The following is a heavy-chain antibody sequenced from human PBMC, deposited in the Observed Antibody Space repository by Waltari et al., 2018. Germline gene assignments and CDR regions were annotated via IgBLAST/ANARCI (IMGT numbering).Heavy chain of an antibody. J-gene: IGHJ4*02. CDR3: ARGATADY. CDR2: IYYSGIT. V-gene: IGHV4-39*01. D-gene: IGHD2-15*01. Sequence: QLQLQESGPGLVKPSETLSLTCTVSGGSISRSRYYWGWIRQPPGKGLEWIGSIYYSGITYYNPSLKSRVTISVDTSKNQFSLKLSSVTAADTAVYYCARGATADYWGQGTLVTVSS. CDR1: GGSISRSRYY.